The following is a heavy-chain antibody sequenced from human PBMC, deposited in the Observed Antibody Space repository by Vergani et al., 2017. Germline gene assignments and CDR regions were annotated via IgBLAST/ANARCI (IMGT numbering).Heavy chain of an antibody. CDR1: GFTFSSYA. D-gene: IGHD3-22*01. V-gene: IGHV3-23*04. Sequence: EVQLVESGGGLVKPGGSLRLSCAASGFTFSSYAMSWVRQAPGKGLEWVSAISGSGGSTYYADSVKGRFTISRDNSKNTLYLQMNSLRAEDTAVYYCARDGDSSGYYHEYFQHWGQGTLVTVSS. CDR2: ISGSGGST. CDR3: ARDGDSSGYYHEYFQH. J-gene: IGHJ1*01.